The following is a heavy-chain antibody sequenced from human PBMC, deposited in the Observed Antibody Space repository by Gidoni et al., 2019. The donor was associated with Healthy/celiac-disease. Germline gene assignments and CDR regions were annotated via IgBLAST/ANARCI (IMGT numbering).Heavy chain of an antibody. D-gene: IGHD1-26*01. V-gene: IGHV3-21*01. CDR1: GFTFSSYS. CDR2: SSSSSSYI. CDR3: ARDGRGMDV. Sequence: EVQLVDSGGGLVKPVVSLRLSCAASGFTFSSYSMNWVRQAQGNGLEWVSSSSSSSSYIYYADSVKGRFTISRENAKNSLYLQMNSLRAEDTAVYYCARDGRGMDVWGQGTTVTVSS. J-gene: IGHJ6*02.